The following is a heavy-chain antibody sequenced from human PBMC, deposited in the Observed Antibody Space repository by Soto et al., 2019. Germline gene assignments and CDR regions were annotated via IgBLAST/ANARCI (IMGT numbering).Heavy chain of an antibody. J-gene: IGHJ4*02. CDR1: GDSFLGTSAA. V-gene: IGHV6-1*01. Sequence: HILLWTCYISGDSFLGTSAAWIWIRQSPSRALELLGRTYYRTKWYNDYAVSVKSRITVTPDTSKNQFSLHLNSVTPEDTAVYYCEREFPYYESSDSYFDYWGQGVLLTDYS. CDR3: EREFPYYESSDSYFDY. CDR2: TYYRTKWYN. D-gene: IGHD3-16*01.